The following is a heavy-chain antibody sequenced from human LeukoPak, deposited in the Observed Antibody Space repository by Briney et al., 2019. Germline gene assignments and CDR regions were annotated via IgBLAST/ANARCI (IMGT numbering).Heavy chain of an antibody. CDR3: ARNYYGSGTMGCY. V-gene: IGHV3-23*01. J-gene: IGHJ4*02. Sequence: PGGSLRLSCAASGFTFSSFTMTCVRQAPGKGLEWVSTIGGSGGSTYYAGSVKGRFTISRDNSKTTLSLQRNSLRAEDSAIYYCARNYYGSGTMGCYWGQGTLVTVPS. CDR1: GFTFSSFT. D-gene: IGHD3-10*01. CDR2: IGGSGGST.